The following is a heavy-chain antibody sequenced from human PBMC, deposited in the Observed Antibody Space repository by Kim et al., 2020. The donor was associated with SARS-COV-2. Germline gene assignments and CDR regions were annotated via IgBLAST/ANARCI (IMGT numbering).Heavy chain of an antibody. V-gene: IGHV3-11*04. Sequence: GGSLRLSCAASGFTFSDYYMSWIRQAPGKGLEWVSYISSSGSTIYYADSVKGRFTISRDNAKNSLYLQMNSLRAEDTAVYYCARDEGFTMVRGAVYYYYGMDVWGQGTTVTVSS. CDR1: GFTFSDYY. CDR2: ISSSGSTI. D-gene: IGHD3-10*01. J-gene: IGHJ6*02. CDR3: ARDEGFTMVRGAVYYYYGMDV.